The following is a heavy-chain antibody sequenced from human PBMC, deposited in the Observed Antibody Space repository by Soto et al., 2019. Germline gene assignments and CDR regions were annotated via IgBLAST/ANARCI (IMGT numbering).Heavy chain of an antibody. CDR3: AKVRYSSPVGYYYGMDV. V-gene: IGHV1-69*01. Sequence: QAQLEQSGGEVKKPGSSVKVSCKASRVAFSKFIVTWVRQAPGLGLEWVGGIIPIFGTANYAQKFQGRVTNTADESTSTSYMEVNNLRSEDTAVYYCAKVRYSSPVGYYYGMDVWGQGTTVTVSS. CDR1: RVAFSKFI. CDR2: IIPIFGTA. D-gene: IGHD6-19*01. J-gene: IGHJ6*02.